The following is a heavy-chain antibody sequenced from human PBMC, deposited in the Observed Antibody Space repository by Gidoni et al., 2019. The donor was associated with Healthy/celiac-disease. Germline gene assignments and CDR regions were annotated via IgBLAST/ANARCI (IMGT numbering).Heavy chain of an antibody. V-gene: IGHV3-74*01. CDR3: ARGCSVCSCISTYYYYGMDV. CDR1: GFTFRSYW. D-gene: IGHD2-15*01. J-gene: IGHJ6*02. CDR2: INSDGSST. Sequence: EVQLVESGGGFVQPGGSLRLSCTASGFTFRSYWMHWVRQAQGKGLVWVSRINSDGSSTSYADAVKGRFTSSRDNAKNTLYLQMNSLRAEDTAVYYCARGCSVCSCISTYYYYGMDVWGQGTTVTVSS.